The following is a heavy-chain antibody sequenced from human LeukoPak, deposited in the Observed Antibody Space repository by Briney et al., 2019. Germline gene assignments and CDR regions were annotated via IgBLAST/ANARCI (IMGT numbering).Heavy chain of an antibody. CDR3: ARYHSGDAFDY. Sequence: GGSLRLSCAASGFTFSSYSMNWVRQAPGKGLEWVSPISSSSRYIYYADSLKGRFTISRDNAKNSLYLQLNSLRAEDTAVYYCARYHSGDAFDYWGQGTLVTVSS. CDR1: GFTFSSYS. CDR2: ISSSSRYI. V-gene: IGHV3-21*01. J-gene: IGHJ4*02. D-gene: IGHD4-17*01.